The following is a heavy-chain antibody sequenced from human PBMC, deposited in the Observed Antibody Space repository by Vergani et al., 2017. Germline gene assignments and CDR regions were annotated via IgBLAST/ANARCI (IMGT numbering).Heavy chain of an antibody. CDR1: GFTFSSYS. D-gene: IGHD1-26*01. Sequence: EVQLVESGGGLVKPGGSLRLSCAASGFTFSSYSMNWVRQAPGKGLEWVSYISSSSSTIYYADSVKGRFTISRDNAKNSLYLQMNSLRAEDTAVYYCARWGGSYWSDAFDIWGQGTMVTVSS. J-gene: IGHJ3*02. CDR2: ISSSSSTI. V-gene: IGHV3-21*01. CDR3: ARWGGSYWSDAFDI.